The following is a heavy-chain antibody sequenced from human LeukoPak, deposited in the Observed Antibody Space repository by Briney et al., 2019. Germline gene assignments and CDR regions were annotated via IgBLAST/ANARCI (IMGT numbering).Heavy chain of an antibody. J-gene: IGHJ4*02. CDR2: IHYSGST. Sequence: SETLSLTCTVSGGSIRSSSYYWGWIRQPPGKGPEWIGSIHYSGSTYYNPSLKSRVTISVDTSKNQFSLKLSSVTAADTAVYYCARQEVAVPAASIWGQGTLVTVSS. CDR3: ARQEVAVPAASI. D-gene: IGHD2-2*01. CDR1: GGSIRSSSYY. V-gene: IGHV4-39*01.